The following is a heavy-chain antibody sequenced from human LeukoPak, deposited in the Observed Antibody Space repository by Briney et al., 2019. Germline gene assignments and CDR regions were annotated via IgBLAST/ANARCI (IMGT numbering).Heavy chain of an antibody. CDR1: GGSFSGYY. CDR3: ARDGSGSRSGYFDY. CDR2: INHSGST. V-gene: IGHV4-34*01. Sequence: SETLSLTCAVYGGSFSGYYWSWIRQPPGKGLEWIGEINHSGSTNYNPSLKSRVTISVDTSKNQFSLKLSSVTAADTAVYYCARDGSGSRSGYFDYWGQGTLVTVSS. J-gene: IGHJ4*02. D-gene: IGHD3-10*01.